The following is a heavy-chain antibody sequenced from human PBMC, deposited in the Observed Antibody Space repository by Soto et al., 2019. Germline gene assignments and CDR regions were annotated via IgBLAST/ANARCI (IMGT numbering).Heavy chain of an antibody. Sequence: SETLSLTCIVSGESISSSSYYWGWIRHPPGKGLEWIGSIYYSGRTYYNPSFKSRVTISIDTSKNQFSLKLSSVTATDTAVYYCARQRTTVVTQAYFDQWGQGALITF. V-gene: IGHV4-39*01. J-gene: IGHJ4*02. D-gene: IGHD2-21*02. CDR2: IYYSGRT. CDR1: GESISSSSYY. CDR3: ARQRTTVVTQAYFDQ.